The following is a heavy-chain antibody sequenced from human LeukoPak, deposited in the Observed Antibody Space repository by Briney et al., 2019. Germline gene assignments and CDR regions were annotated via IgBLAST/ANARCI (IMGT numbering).Heavy chain of an antibody. CDR3: ARHRSSWLIDY. J-gene: IGHJ4*02. CDR1: GFTFNTYA. V-gene: IGHV3-23*01. CDR2: ISDSGGNT. D-gene: IGHD6-6*01. Sequence: GGSLRLSCAASGFTFNTYAMSWVRQAPWERLQWVSGISDSGGNTYYADSVRGRSTISRDNSKNTLYLQMSSLRAEDTAVYYCARHRSSWLIDYWGQGTLVTVSS.